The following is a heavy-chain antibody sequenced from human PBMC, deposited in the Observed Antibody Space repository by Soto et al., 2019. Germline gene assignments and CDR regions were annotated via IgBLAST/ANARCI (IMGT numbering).Heavy chain of an antibody. CDR2: ISGNAGYE. Sequence: QVQLVESGGGVVQPGRSLRLSCAASGFTFNSYTMHWVRQSPGMALEWMAVISGNAGYEYYADSVKGRFTISRDNPTNTLYLQMDSLRTEDTAVYYCVRGVGEDDSFGYWGQGTLVTVSS. J-gene: IGHJ4*02. V-gene: IGHV3-30-3*01. CDR1: GFTFNSYT. CDR3: VRGVGEDDSFGY. D-gene: IGHD1-26*01.